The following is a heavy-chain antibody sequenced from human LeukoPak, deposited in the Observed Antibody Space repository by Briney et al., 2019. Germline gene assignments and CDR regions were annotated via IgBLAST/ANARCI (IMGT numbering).Heavy chain of an antibody. CDR3: AGDLRPGYYDSSGSLPIPPIDY. Sequence: ASVKVCCKASGYTFTSYDINWGRQATGQGLEGMGWMNPNSGNTGYAQKLQGRVTVTRNTSISTANMELRRLRSEDTAMWYCAGDLRPGYYDSSGSLPIPPIDYWGQGTPVTVSP. J-gene: IGHJ4*02. D-gene: IGHD3-22*01. CDR1: GYTFTSYD. CDR2: MNPNSGNT. V-gene: IGHV1-8*01.